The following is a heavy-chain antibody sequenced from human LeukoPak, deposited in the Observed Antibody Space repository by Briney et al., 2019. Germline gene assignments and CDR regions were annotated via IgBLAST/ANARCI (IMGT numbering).Heavy chain of an antibody. CDR3: AKSDSSSLTGDWFDP. CDR2: ISWNSGSI. CDR1: GFTFDDYA. V-gene: IGHV3-9*01. D-gene: IGHD6-13*01. J-gene: IGHJ5*02. Sequence: PGGSLRLSCAASGFTFDDYAMHWVRQAPGKGLEWVSGISWNSGSIGYADSVKGRFTISRDNAKNSLYLQMNSLRAEDTALYYCAKSDSSSLTGDWFDPWGQETLVTVSS.